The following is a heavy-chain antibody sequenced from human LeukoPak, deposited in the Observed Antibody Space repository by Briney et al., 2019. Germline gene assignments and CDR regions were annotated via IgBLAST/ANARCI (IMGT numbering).Heavy chain of an antibody. V-gene: IGHV4-59*12. Sequence: SKTLSLTCTVSGGSISPYYWSWIRQPPGKGLEWIGYIYYSGTTNYNPSLKSRVTILVDKSKNQFSLKLSSVTAADTAVYYCAREEGDDSSGYYYFDYWGQGTLVTVSS. D-gene: IGHD3-22*01. CDR1: GGSISPYY. CDR3: AREEGDDSSGYYYFDY. CDR2: IYYSGTT. J-gene: IGHJ4*02.